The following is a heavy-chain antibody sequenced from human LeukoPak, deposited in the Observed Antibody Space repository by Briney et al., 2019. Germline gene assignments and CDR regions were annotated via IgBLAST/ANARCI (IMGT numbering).Heavy chain of an antibody. CDR1: GCTFSTYW. J-gene: IGHJ4*02. CDR2: IKPDGSEK. V-gene: IGHV3-7*01. Sequence: PGGSLRLSCAASGCTFSTYWMGWVRQAPGKGLEWVAKIKPDGSEKDHVDSVKGRFTISRDNAKNSLYLQLNSLRAEDTAVYYCARSRFYFDYWGQGTLVTVSS. CDR3: ARSRFYFDY.